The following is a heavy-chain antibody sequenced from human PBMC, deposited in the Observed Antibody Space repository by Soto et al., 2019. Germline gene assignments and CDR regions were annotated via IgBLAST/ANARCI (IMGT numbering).Heavy chain of an antibody. CDR1: GGTFSSYA. Sequence: QVQLVQSGAEVKKPGSSVKVSCKASGGTFSSYAISWVRQAPGQGLEWMGGIIPIFGTANYAQKFQGRVTITADEATSKAYLVLSSLRSEDTAVYYCARGRVWTYVGCMDVWGHGATVTVSS. J-gene: IGHJ6*02. CDR3: ARGRVWTYVGCMDV. D-gene: IGHD1-7*01. V-gene: IGHV1-69*12. CDR2: IIPIFGTA.